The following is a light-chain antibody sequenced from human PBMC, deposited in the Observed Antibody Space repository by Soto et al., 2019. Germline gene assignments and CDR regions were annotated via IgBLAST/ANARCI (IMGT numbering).Light chain of an antibody. CDR2: DDS. J-gene: IGLJ3*02. CDR3: QVWDSDSDHPV. CDR1: NVGTKT. V-gene: IGLV3-21*02. Sequence: SYELTQPPSVSAAPGQTARLTCVGNNVGTKTVHWYQRRPGQAPVLVVYDDSDRPSGIPERFSGSNSANTATLTITRVEAGDEADYYCQVWDSDSDHPVFGGGTKVTAL.